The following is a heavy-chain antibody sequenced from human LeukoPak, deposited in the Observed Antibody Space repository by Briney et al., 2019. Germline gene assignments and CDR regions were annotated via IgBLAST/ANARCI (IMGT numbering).Heavy chain of an antibody. J-gene: IGHJ4*02. CDR2: IIPILGIA. V-gene: IGHV1-69*04. D-gene: IGHD3-22*01. Sequence: ASVKVSCKASGGTFSSYTISWVRQAPGQGLEWMGRIIPILGIANYAQKFQGRVTITADKSTSTAYMELSSLRSEDTVVYYCARDSASYYYDSSGYSFDYWGQGTLVTVSS. CDR1: GGTFSSYT. CDR3: ARDSASYYYDSSGYSFDY.